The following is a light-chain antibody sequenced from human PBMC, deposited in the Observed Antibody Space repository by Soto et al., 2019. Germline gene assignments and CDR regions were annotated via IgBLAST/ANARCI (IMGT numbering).Light chain of an antibody. J-gene: IGKJ4*01. V-gene: IGKV3-11*01. CDR3: QQRKTWPLT. CDR1: QTMNNY. Sequence: EIVLTQSPATLSLSPGERATLSCRASQTMNNYLAWYQQKPDQAPRLLLYDVSNRATGIPARFSGSGSGTDFTLTISSLEPEDSAVYYCQQRKTWPLTFGGGTKVEI. CDR2: DVS.